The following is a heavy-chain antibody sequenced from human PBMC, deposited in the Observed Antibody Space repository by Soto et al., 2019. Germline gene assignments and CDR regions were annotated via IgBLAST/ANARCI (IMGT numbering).Heavy chain of an antibody. CDR1: GFTFKNYA. J-gene: IGHJ4*01. CDR3: VRAPGSATVTTSYVDY. CDR2: ISYDGSKK. D-gene: IGHD4-17*01. V-gene: IGHV3-30-3*01. Sequence: GGSLRLSCAASGFTFKNYAMHWVRQAPGKGLEWVAVISYDGSKKYYAESVEGRLIISRDNSKNALYMQMNSFRDEDTAVYYCVRAPGSATVTTSYVDYWGQGSLVTVSS.